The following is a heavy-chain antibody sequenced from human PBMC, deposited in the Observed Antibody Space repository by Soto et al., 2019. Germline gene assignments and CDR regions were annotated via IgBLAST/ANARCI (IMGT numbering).Heavy chain of an antibody. V-gene: IGHV3-66*01. CDR2: IYSGGST. CDR1: GFTFSSYA. Sequence: GGSLRLSCAASGFTFSSYAMSWVRQAPGKGLEWVSAIYSGGSTYYAGSVKGRFTISRDNSKNTLYLQMNSLRAEDTAVYYCARGKRGSWDHWGQGTLVTVSS. J-gene: IGHJ1*01. CDR3: ARGKRGSWDH. D-gene: IGHD6-13*01.